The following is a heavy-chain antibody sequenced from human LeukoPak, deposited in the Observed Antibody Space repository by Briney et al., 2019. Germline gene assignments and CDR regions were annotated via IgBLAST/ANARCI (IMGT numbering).Heavy chain of an antibody. CDR3: GKTTVGYSSGRYPGWPVDY. CDR1: GFTFNSYA. Sequence: PGGSLRLSCAASGFTFNSYAKYWVRQAPGQGQELISGIFGSGGSPHYADSVKSRLTISRDNFQNTVYLQLGSLRVEDTAVYYCGKTTVGYSSGRYPGWPVDYWGQGALVTVSS. J-gene: IGHJ4*02. V-gene: IGHV3-23*01. CDR2: IFGSGGSP. D-gene: IGHD2-15*01.